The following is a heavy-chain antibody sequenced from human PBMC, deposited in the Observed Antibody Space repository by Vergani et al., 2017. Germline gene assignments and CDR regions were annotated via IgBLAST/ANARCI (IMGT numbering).Heavy chain of an antibody. D-gene: IGHD5-18*01. J-gene: IGHJ3*02. V-gene: IGHV4-61*01. Sequence: QVQLQESGPGLVKASETLSLTCTVSGGPVSSGNYYRSWIRQPPGKGLGWIGYIYYSGSINYNPYLKSRVTISEDTSKNQFSLKLRSVTAADTALYYSARDGLGYTYGTTGAFDIWGQGTMVTVSS. CDR3: ARDGLGYTYGTTGAFDI. CDR2: IYYSGSI. CDR1: GGPVSSGNYY.